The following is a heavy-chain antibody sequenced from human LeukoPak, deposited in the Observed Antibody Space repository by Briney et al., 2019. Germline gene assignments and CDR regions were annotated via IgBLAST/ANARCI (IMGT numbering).Heavy chain of an antibody. CDR1: GGSISTGDYY. CDR3: ARDYRGYNIFDY. Sequence: SETLSLTCIVSGGSISTGDYYCSWIRQPAGKGLEWIGRIYTSGSTNYNPSLKSRVTISVDTSKNQFSLKLSSVTAADTAVYYCARDYRGYNIFDYWGQGTLVTVSS. CDR2: IYTSGST. J-gene: IGHJ4*02. D-gene: IGHD5-12*01. V-gene: IGHV4-61*02.